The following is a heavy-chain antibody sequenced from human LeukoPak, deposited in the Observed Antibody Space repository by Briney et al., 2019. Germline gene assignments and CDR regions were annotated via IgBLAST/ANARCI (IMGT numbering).Heavy chain of an antibody. Sequence: GESLKISCKGSGYSFTGYWIGWVRQMPGKGLEWMGIIYPGDSDTRYSPSFQGQVTISADKSISTAYLQWSSLKASDTAMYYCARHRTPVLRFLEWLFGYFDYWGQGTLVTVSS. CDR1: GYSFTGYW. CDR2: IYPGDSDT. D-gene: IGHD3-3*01. J-gene: IGHJ4*02. CDR3: ARHRTPVLRFLEWLFGYFDY. V-gene: IGHV5-51*01.